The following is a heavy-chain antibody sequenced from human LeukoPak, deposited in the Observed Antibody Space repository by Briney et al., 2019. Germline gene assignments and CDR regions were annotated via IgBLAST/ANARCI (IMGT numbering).Heavy chain of an antibody. J-gene: IGHJ3*02. V-gene: IGHV4-59*01. CDR3: ARDLYIASYQSTGYDPFDI. D-gene: IGHD6-19*01. Sequence: PSETLSLTCAVSGGSITRYFCSWIRQPPGKGLEWIGYISHSGSADYNPSLKSRVTISVDTSMNQRSLRLTSVTPADKAVYYCARDLYIASYQSTGYDPFDIWGRGTMVTVSS. CDR1: GGSITRYF. CDR2: ISHSGSA.